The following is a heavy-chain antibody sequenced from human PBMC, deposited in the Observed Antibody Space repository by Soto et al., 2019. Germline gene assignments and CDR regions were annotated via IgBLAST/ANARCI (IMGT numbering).Heavy chain of an antibody. D-gene: IGHD3-10*01. CDR1: GGSISSYY. V-gene: IGHV4-59*01. CDR3: ALMSAVWFGEPWGDY. CDR2: IYYSGST. J-gene: IGHJ4*02. Sequence: QVQLQESGPGLVKPSETLSLTCTVSGGSISSYYWSWIRQPPGKGLEWIGYIYYSGSTNYNPSLKSRVTISVDTSKNQYSLKLSSVTAADTAVYYCALMSAVWFGEPWGDYWGQGTLVTVSS.